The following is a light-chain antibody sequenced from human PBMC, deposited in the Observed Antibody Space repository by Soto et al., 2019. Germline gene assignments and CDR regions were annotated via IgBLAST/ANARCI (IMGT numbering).Light chain of an antibody. Sequence: SYELTQPPSVSVAPGKTAGITCGGYNIGSKSVHWYQQKPGQAPVLVIYYDSDRPSGIPERFSGSNSGNTATLTISRVEAGDEADYYCQVWDSSSDHVVFGGGTKLTVL. CDR1: NIGSKS. V-gene: IGLV3-21*04. J-gene: IGLJ2*01. CDR2: YDS. CDR3: QVWDSSSDHVV.